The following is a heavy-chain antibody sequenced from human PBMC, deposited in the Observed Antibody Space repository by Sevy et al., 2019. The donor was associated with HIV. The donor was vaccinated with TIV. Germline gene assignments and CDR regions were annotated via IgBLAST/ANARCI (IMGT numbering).Heavy chain of an antibody. CDR3: ARDGMTMTRYFDF. D-gene: IGHD1-20*01. CDR1: GFTLSDYY. V-gene: IGHV3-11*01. Sequence: GGSLRLSCAASGFTLSDYYMSWIRQAPGEGLSWIAYISSSGKSKFYADSVKGRFTISRDIANNSVYLQMNGLRVDGTAVYYCARDGMTMTRYFDFWGQGALVTVSS. CDR2: ISSSGKSK. J-gene: IGHJ4*02.